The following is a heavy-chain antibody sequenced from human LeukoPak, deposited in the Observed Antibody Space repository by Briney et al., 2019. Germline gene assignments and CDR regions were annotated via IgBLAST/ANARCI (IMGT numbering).Heavy chain of an antibody. J-gene: IGHJ4*02. CDR3: ARAGKYDFWSGSLDY. V-gene: IGHV1-2*02. Sequence: AASVKVSCKASGYTFTGYYMHWVRQAPGQGLEWMGWINPNSGGTNYAQKFQGRVTMTRDTSISTAYMELSRLRSDDTAVYYCARAGKYDFWSGSLDYWGQGTLVTVSS. D-gene: IGHD3-3*01. CDR2: INPNSGGT. CDR1: GYTFTGYY.